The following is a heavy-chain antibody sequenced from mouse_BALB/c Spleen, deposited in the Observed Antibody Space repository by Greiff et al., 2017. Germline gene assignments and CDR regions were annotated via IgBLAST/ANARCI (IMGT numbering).Heavy chain of an antibody. CDR1: GYSITSDYA. Sequence: EVKLQESGPGLVKPSQSLSLTCTVTGYSITSDYAWNWIRQFPGNKLEWMGYISYSGSTSYNPSLKSRISITRDTSKNQFFLQLNSVTTEDTATYYCARGYSFAYWGQGTLVTVSA. CDR2: ISYSGST. CDR3: ARGYSFAY. J-gene: IGHJ3*01. V-gene: IGHV3-2*02.